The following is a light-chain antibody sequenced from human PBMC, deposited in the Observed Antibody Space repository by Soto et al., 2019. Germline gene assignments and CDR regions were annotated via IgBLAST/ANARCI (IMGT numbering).Light chain of an antibody. V-gene: IGKV3-15*01. CDR1: QSVNSD. CDR3: QQNNNWPRT. J-gene: IGKJ1*01. CDR2: GSS. Sequence: ETVMTQSPATLSVSPGERATLFCRASQSVNSDLAWYQKKPGQAPRLLIYGSSTRATGIPARFSGGGSGTEFTLTISSLQSEDFAVYYCQQNNNWPRTFGQGTKV.